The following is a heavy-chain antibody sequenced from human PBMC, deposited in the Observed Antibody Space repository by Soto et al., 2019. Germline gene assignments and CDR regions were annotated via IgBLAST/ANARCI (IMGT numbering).Heavy chain of an antibody. CDR2: INYSGST. J-gene: IGHJ4*02. D-gene: IGHD3-10*01. Sequence: SETLSLTCAVYGGSFSDYYWNWIRQPPGKGLEWIGEINYSGSTDYNPSPKSRVTISVDTSKNQFSLKLKSVTAADTAVYYCTRGSGVAEYWGQGTLVTVSS. V-gene: IGHV4-34*01. CDR3: TRGSGVAEY. CDR1: GGSFSDYY.